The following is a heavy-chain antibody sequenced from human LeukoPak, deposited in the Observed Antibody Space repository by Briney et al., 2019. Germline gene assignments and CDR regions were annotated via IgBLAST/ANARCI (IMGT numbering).Heavy chain of an antibody. Sequence: ASVKVSCKASGYTFTGYFLHWVRQAPRQGLEWMGWINPNTGDTNSAQKFQGRVTMTRDTSISTAYMDLSRLRSDDTAVYYCARDMDWRASIWYFDLWGRGTLVAVSS. D-gene: IGHD2-2*03. CDR3: ARDMDWRASIWYFDL. CDR1: GYTFTGYF. CDR2: INPNTGDT. J-gene: IGHJ2*01. V-gene: IGHV1-2*02.